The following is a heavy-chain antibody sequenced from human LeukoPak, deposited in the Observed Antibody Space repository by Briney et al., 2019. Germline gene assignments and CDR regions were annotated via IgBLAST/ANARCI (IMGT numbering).Heavy chain of an antibody. Sequence: PGGSLRLSCAASGFTVSSNYMSWVRQAPGKGLEWVSVIYSGGSTYYADSVKGRFTISRDNSKNTLYLQMNSLRAEDTAVYYCARGYAAAGLYYYYGMDVWGQGTTVTVSS. V-gene: IGHV3-66*01. CDR3: ARGYAAAGLYYYYGMDV. J-gene: IGHJ6*02. CDR2: IYSGGST. CDR1: GFTVSSNY. D-gene: IGHD6-13*01.